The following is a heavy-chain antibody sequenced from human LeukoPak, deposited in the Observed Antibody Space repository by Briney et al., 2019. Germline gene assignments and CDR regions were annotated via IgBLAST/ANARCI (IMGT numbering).Heavy chain of an antibody. CDR1: GYTFTSYG. CDR2: IIPIFGTA. CDR3: ARTLVIPNWFDP. Sequence: GASVKVSCKASGYTFTSYGISWVRQAPGQGLEWMGGIIPIFGTANYAQKFQGRVTITADESTSTAYMELSSLRSEDTAVYYCARTLVIPNWFDPWGQGTLVTVSS. J-gene: IGHJ5*02. V-gene: IGHV1-69*13. D-gene: IGHD3-9*01.